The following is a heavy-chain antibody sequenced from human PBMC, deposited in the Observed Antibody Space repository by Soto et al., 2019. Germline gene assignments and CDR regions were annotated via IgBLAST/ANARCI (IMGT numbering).Heavy chain of an antibody. J-gene: IGHJ5*02. CDR1: GFTFSSYA. Sequence: GGSLRLSCAASGFTFSSYAMHWVRQAPGKGLEWVAVISYDGSNKYYADSVKGRFTISRDNSKNTLYLQMNSLRAEDTAVYYCARGAGSSSVAILVDPWGQGTLVTVSS. CDR3: ARGAGSSSVAILVDP. V-gene: IGHV3-30-3*01. D-gene: IGHD6-6*01. CDR2: ISYDGSNK.